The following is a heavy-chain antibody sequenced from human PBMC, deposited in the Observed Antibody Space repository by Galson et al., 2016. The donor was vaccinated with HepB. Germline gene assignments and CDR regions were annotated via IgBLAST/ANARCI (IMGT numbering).Heavy chain of an antibody. CDR1: GFTFDAYA. V-gene: IGHV3-9*01. D-gene: IGHD3-9*01. Sequence: SLRLSCAASGFTFDAYAMHWVRQVPGKGLEWVSGISWNSGNIGYADSVKGRFTISRANAKNSLSLQMHSLRAEDTALYYCANSYLGLRGTGRKILTGYYTFYYGMDVWGQGTTVTVSS. CDR2: ISWNSGNI. CDR3: ANSYLGLRGTGRKILTGYYTFYYGMDV. J-gene: IGHJ6*02.